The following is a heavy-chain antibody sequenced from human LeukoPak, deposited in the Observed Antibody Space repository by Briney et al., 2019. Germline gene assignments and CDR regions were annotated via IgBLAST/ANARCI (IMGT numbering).Heavy chain of an antibody. CDR3: ARERDMITFGGVIVPHALDI. D-gene: IGHD3-16*02. CDR1: RFTFSSYG. Sequence: GGSLRLSCAASRFTFSSYGMHWVRQAPGKGLEWVAFIRYDGSNKYYADSVKGRFTISRDNSKNTLYLQMNSLRAEDTAVYYCARERDMITFGGVIVPHALDIWGQGTMVTVSS. V-gene: IGHV3-30*02. J-gene: IGHJ3*02. CDR2: IRYDGSNK.